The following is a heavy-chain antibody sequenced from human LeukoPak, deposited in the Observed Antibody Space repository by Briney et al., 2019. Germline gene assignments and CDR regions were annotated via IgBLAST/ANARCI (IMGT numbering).Heavy chain of an antibody. V-gene: IGHV3-30*02. CDR2: IRYDGSVE. J-gene: IGHJ6*03. D-gene: IGHD6-13*01. CDR1: GFTFSHFG. Sequence: PGGSLRLSCTASGFTFSHFGFHWVRQAPGKGLEWVAFIRYDGSVEYYGDSVKGRFTISRDKPKNTLYLQMNSLKTEDTAVYYCARGAARSHYYYMDVWGKGTTVTISS. CDR3: ARGAARSHYYYMDV.